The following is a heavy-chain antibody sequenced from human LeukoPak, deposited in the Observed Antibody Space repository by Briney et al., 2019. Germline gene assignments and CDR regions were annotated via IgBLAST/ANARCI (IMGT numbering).Heavy chain of an antibody. V-gene: IGHV3-15*01. CDR2: IKSKTGGGTT. J-gene: IGHJ6*04. CDR1: GFTFSNAW. D-gene: IGHD2-2*01. Sequence: GGSLRLSCAASGFTFSNAWVSWVRQAPGEGLEWVGRIKSKTGGGTTNYAAPVKGRFTISRDDSKNTLYLQMSSLKTEDTAVYYCTLQGYCRSTSCPDYYYYGVDVWGKGTTVTVSS. CDR3: TLQGYCRSTSCPDYYYYGVDV.